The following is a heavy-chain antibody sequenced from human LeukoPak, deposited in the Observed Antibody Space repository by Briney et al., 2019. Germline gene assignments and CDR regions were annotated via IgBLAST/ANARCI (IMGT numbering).Heavy chain of an antibody. D-gene: IGHD2-15*01. CDR1: GYTFIGYF. J-gene: IGHJ4*02. CDR3: ARVRGGYCSGDRCYGDFFFDN. CDR2: IDPNSGDT. V-gene: IGHV1-2*02. Sequence: ASVKVSCKTYGYTFIGYFIHWVRQAPGQGLEWMGWIDPNSGDTKYDEKFQGRVTLTRDTTTTTVYMESSRLRSDDTAVYFCARVRGGYCSGDRCYGDFFFDNWGQGTLVTVTS.